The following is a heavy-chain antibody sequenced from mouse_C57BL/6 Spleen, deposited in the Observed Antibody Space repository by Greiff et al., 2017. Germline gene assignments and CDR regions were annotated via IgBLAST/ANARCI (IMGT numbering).Heavy chain of an antibody. CDR1: GFTFSDYY. CDR2: INYDGSST. D-gene: IGHD2-1*01. J-gene: IGHJ1*03. V-gene: IGHV5-16*01. CDR3: ARIYYGNYGYFDV. Sequence: EVHLVESEGGLVQPGSSMKLSCTASGFTFSDYYMAWVRQVPEKGLEWVANINYDGSSTYYLDSLKSRFTISRDNAKNILYLQMSSLKSEDTATYYCARIYYGNYGYFDVWGTGTTVTVSS.